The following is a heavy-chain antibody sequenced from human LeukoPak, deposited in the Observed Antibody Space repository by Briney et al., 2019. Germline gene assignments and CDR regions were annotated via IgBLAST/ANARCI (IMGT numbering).Heavy chain of an antibody. D-gene: IGHD5-18*01. CDR2: INPNSGGT. CDR3: ARDHPWIQLWSFDY. CDR1: GYTFTDYY. J-gene: IGHJ4*02. Sequence: ASVKVSCKASGYTFTDYYMHWVRQAPGQGLEWMGWINPNSGGTNYAQKFQGRFTMTRDTSISTAYMELSRLRSDDTAVYYCARDHPWIQLWSFDYWGQGTLVTVSS. V-gene: IGHV1-2*02.